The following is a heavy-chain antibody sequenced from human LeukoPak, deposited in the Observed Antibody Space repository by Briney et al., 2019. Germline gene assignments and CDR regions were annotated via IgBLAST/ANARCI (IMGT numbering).Heavy chain of an antibody. CDR1: GFTFSSYA. CDR2: ISYDGSNK. CDR3: ARLIAVAGTENY. J-gene: IGHJ4*02. D-gene: IGHD6-19*01. Sequence: QPGRSLRLSCAASGFTFSSYAMHWVRQAPGKGLEWVAVISYDGSNKYYADSVKGRFTISRDNSKNTLYLQMNSLRAEDTAVYYCARLIAVAGTENYWGQGTLVTVSS. V-gene: IGHV3-30-3*01.